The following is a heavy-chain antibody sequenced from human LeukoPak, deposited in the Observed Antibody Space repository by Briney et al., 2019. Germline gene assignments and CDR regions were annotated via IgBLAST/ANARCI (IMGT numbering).Heavy chain of an antibody. CDR1: GFTFSSYG. CDR3: ARRGDGGRPFDY. J-gene: IGHJ4*02. CDR2: ISYDGSNK. D-gene: IGHD4-23*01. Sequence: GGSLRLSCAASGFTFSSYGMHWVRQAPGKGLEWVAVISYDGSNKYYADSVKGRFTISRDNSKNTLYLQMNSLRAEDTAVYYCARRGDGGRPFDYWGQGTLVTVSS. V-gene: IGHV3-30*03.